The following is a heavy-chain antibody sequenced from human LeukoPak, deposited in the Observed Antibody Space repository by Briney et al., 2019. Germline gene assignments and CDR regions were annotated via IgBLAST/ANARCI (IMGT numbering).Heavy chain of an antibody. Sequence: PSETLSLTCAVYGGSFSGYYWSWIRQPPGKGLEWIGEINHSGSTNYNPSLKSRVTISVDTSKNQFSLKLSSVTAADTAVYYCARGPSRGVDILTGYYRSKNYYFDYWGQGTLVTVSS. D-gene: IGHD3-9*01. V-gene: IGHV4-34*01. CDR3: ARGPSRGVDILTGYYRSKNYYFDY. J-gene: IGHJ4*02. CDR2: INHSGST. CDR1: GGSFSGYY.